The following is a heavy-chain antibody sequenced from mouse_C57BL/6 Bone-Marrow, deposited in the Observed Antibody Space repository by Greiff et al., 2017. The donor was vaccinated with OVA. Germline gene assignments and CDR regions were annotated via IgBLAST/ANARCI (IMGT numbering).Heavy chain of an antibody. J-gene: IGHJ3*01. CDR2: ISSGSSTI. V-gene: IGHV5-17*01. CDR3: ERGLMYYYGSRFAD. D-gene: IGHD1-1*01. CDR1: GFTFSDYG. Sequence: EVMLVESGGGLVKPGGSLKLSCAASGFTFSDYGMHWVRQAPEKGLEWVAYISSGSSTIYYADTVKGRFTISRDNAKNTLFLQMTSLRSEDTAMCYCERGLMYYYGSRFADWGQGTLVTVSA.